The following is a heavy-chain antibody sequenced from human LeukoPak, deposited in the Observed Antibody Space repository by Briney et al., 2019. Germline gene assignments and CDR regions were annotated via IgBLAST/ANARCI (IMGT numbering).Heavy chain of an antibody. Sequence: GGSLRLSCAASGFTFSSYAMSWVRQAPGKGLEWVSGISGSGGGTYYTDSVKGRFTISRDNSKNTLYLQMNSLRAEDTAVYYCAKGGYYGSGSTSHFDYWGQGTLVTVSS. CDR3: AKGGYYGSGSTSHFDY. CDR2: ISGSGGGT. D-gene: IGHD3-10*01. J-gene: IGHJ4*02. V-gene: IGHV3-23*01. CDR1: GFTFSSYA.